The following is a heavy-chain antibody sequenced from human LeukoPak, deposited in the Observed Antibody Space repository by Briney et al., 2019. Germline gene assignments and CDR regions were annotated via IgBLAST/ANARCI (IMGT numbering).Heavy chain of an antibody. CDR3: ARDQYGSGSLDY. J-gene: IGHJ4*02. CDR2: ARNKANNYTT. V-gene: IGHV3-72*01. D-gene: IGHD3-10*01. Sequence: GGSLRLSCAASGFTFSTSAMGWVRQAPGKGLEWVGRARNKANNYTTEYAASVKGRFTISRDDSKNSLYLQMNSLKTEDTAMYYCARDQYGSGSLDYWGQGTLVTVSS. CDR1: GFTFSTSA.